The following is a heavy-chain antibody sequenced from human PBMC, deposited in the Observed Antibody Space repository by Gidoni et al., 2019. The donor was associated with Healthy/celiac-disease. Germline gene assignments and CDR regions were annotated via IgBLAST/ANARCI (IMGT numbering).Heavy chain of an antibody. Sequence: QAPPVQSGPEAKKPGASAMVSCNASGYTFTSYAMHWVRQAPGQRLEWMGWINAGNGNTKYSQKFQGRVTITRDTSASTAYMELSSLRSEDTAVYYCARSPFIVQAHFDYWGQGTLVTVSS. CDR3: ARSPFIVQAHFDY. J-gene: IGHJ4*02. CDR1: GYTFTSYA. D-gene: IGHD2-15*01. V-gene: IGHV1-3*01. CDR2: INAGNGNT.